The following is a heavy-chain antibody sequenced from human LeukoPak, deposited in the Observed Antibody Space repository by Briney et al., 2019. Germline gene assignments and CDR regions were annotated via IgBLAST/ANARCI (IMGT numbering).Heavy chain of an antibody. J-gene: IGHJ5*02. V-gene: IGHV3-13*01. D-gene: IGHD1-14*01. CDR2: IGTGGHT. CDR3: ARGAEIGFDL. Sequence: GGSLRLSCAASGFTFSSYDFHWVRQVAGEGLQWVSSIGTGGHTFYLASVKGRFTISRENAKNSLYLQMNSLRAGDTAVYYCARGAEIGFDLWGQGTLVTVSS. CDR1: GFTFSSYD.